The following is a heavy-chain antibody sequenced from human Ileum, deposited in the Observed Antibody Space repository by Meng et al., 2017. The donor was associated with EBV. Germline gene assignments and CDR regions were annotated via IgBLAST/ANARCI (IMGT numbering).Heavy chain of an antibody. D-gene: IGHD3-22*01. CDR3: ASSDYYRSDY. Sequence: QVQRQESGPGLVKPSETLSLTFAVSGGSISRSDWWSWVRQPPGKGLEWIGETSHSGSTNYSPSLKSRVTISLDKSKNQLSLKLNSVTAADTAVYYCASSDYYRSDYWGQGTLVTVSS. CDR2: TSHSGST. CDR1: GGSISRSDW. V-gene: IGHV4-4*02. J-gene: IGHJ4*02.